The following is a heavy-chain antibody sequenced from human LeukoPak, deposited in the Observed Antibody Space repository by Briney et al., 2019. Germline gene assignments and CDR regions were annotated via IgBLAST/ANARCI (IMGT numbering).Heavy chain of an antibody. CDR1: GGSFSGYY. V-gene: IGHV4-34*01. CDR3: ARDRLTGQHRGIDY. J-gene: IGHJ4*02. CDR2: IYHSGST. D-gene: IGHD3-9*01. Sequence: SETLSLTCAVYGGSFSGYYWSWIRQPPGKGLEWIGYIYHSGSTYYNPSLKSRVTISVDRSKNQFSLKLSSVTAADTAVYYCARDRLTGQHRGIDYWGQGTLVTVSS.